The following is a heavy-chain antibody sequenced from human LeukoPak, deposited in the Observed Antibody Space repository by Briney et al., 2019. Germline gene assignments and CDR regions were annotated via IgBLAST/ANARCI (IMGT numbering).Heavy chain of an antibody. Sequence: ASVKVSCKASGYTFTSYGISWVRQAPGQGLEWMGWISAYNGNTNYAQKLQGRVTMTTDTSTSTAYMELGSLRSDDTAVYYCARDRAEYSSSSRGYFDYWGQGTLVTVSS. CDR1: GYTFTSYG. CDR2: ISAYNGNT. D-gene: IGHD6-6*01. J-gene: IGHJ4*02. CDR3: ARDRAEYSSSSRGYFDY. V-gene: IGHV1-18*01.